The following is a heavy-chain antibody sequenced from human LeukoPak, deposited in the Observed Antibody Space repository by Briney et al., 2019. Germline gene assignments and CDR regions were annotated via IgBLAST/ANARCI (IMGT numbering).Heavy chain of an antibody. D-gene: IGHD1-1*01. CDR2: ISGSGGST. CDR3: ATLSAGH. V-gene: IGHV3-23*01. J-gene: IGHJ4*02. Sequence: GGSLRLSCAASGFTFNYYWLTWVRQAPGKGLEWVSGISGSGGSTYYADSVKGRFTISRDNSKNTLYLQMNSLRAEDTAVYYCATLSAGHWGQATLVTVSS. CDR1: GFTFNYYW.